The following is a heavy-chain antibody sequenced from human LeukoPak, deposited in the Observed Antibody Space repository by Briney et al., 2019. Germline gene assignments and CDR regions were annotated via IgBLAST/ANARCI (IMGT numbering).Heavy chain of an antibody. J-gene: IGHJ4*02. D-gene: IGHD4-23*01. CDR3: ARGYGGNSWFDY. CDR1: GFIFSDYY. CDR2: ISSSGSTM. V-gene: IGHV3-11*01. Sequence: GGSLRLSCAASGFIFSDYYMSWIRQAPGKGLEWVSYISSSGSTMYYTDSVKGRFTISRDNAKDSLYLQMNSLRAEDTAVYYCARGYGGNSWFDYWGQGTLVTVSS.